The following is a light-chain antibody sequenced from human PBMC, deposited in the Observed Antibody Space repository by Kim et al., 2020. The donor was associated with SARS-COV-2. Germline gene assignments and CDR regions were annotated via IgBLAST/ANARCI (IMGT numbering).Light chain of an antibody. Sequence: SSELTQDPAVSVALGQTVRITCQGDSLRSYYASWYQQKPGQAPVLVIYGKNNRPSGIPDRFSGSSSGNTASLTITGAQAEDEADYYCNSRDSSCNHGVFG. CDR2: GKN. CDR3: NSRDSSCNHGV. V-gene: IGLV3-19*01. CDR1: SLRSYY. J-gene: IGLJ1*01.